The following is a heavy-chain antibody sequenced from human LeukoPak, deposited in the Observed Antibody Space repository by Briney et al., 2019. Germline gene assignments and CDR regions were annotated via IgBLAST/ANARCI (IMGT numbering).Heavy chain of an antibody. CDR1: GFTFSSRA. Sequence: GGSLRLSCSASGFTFSSRALHWVRQAPGKGLEYVSAISRNGDSTYYADSVKGRFTISRDNSKNTLYLQMSSLRGEDTAVYYCVNTENYGVYDYWGQGTLVTVSS. CDR3: VNTENYGVYDY. J-gene: IGHJ4*02. V-gene: IGHV3-64D*06. D-gene: IGHD4-17*01. CDR2: ISRNGDST.